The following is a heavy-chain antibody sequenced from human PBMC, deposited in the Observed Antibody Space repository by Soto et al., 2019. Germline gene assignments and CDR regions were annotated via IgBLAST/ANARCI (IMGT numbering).Heavy chain of an antibody. V-gene: IGHV3-9*01. D-gene: IGHD1-1*01. Sequence: VQLVESGGGLVQPGRSLRLSCAASGFTFDDYAMHWVRQAPGKGLAWVSGISWNSGSIGYADSVTGRFTISRDNAKNSLYLQMNSLRAEDTALYYCAKDSGEATTRLELDYWGQGTLVTVSS. CDR2: ISWNSGSI. CDR1: GFTFDDYA. J-gene: IGHJ4*02. CDR3: AKDSGEATTRLELDY.